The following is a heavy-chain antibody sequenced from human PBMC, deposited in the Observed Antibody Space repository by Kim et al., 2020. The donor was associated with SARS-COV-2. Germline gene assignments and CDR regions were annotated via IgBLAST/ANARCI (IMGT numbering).Heavy chain of an antibody. J-gene: IGHJ5*02. V-gene: IGHV1-46*01. CDR3: ARDSPYNWNYSGWFDP. Sequence: KFQSRATMTRDTSTSTVYMELSSLRSEDTAVYYCARDSPYNWNYSGWFDPWGQGTLVTVSS. D-gene: IGHD1-7*01.